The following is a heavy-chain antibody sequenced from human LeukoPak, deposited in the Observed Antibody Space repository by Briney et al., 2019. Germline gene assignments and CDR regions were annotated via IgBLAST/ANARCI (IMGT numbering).Heavy chain of an antibody. D-gene: IGHD3-16*01. Sequence: PGGSLRLSCAASGFIFSNYWMLWVRQAPGKGLVWVSRINSDGSSTSYADSVKGRFTISRDNAKNTLYLQMNSLRAEDTAVYYCARVRGGYYSDYWGQGTLVTVP. CDR2: INSDGSST. J-gene: IGHJ4*02. V-gene: IGHV3-74*01. CDR1: GFIFSNYW. CDR3: ARVRGGYYSDY.